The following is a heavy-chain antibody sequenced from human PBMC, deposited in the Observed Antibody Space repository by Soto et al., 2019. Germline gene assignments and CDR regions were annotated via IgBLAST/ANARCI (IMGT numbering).Heavy chain of an antibody. J-gene: IGHJ6*02. CDR3: ARAGAAPHYHYGLDV. V-gene: IGHV1-8*02. CDR2: MNPNSGNT. Sequence: ASVKVSFKASGYTFTSYAMHWVRQAPGQRREWMGWMNPNSGNTGYAQKFQGRVTMTRNTSISTAYMDLRSLTSDDTAIYYCARAGAAPHYHYGLDVWGQGTTVTVSS. CDR1: GYTFTSYA. D-gene: IGHD3-16*01.